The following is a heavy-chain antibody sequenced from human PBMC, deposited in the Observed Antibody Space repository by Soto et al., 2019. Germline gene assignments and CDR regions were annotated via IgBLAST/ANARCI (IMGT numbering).Heavy chain of an antibody. V-gene: IGHV4-39*01. Sequence: QVQLQESGPGLVNPSETLSLTCTVSGGSVTSSTSSWAWVRQPPGKGLPWIGTIFYGHGTYYNPSLESRVTISLDTSKIQFSLELTSVTAADTAVYYCARQPTGYPNWFDAWGRGILVIVSS. J-gene: IGHJ5*02. D-gene: IGHD3-9*01. CDR1: GGSVTSSTSS. CDR2: IFYGHGT. CDR3: ARQPTGYPNWFDA.